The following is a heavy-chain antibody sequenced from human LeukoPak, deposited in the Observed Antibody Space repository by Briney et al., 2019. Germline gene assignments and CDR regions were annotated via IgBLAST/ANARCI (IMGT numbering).Heavy chain of an antibody. CDR3: ARGRYCNSNSCYKVYYYYMDV. Sequence: ASVKVSCKASGYTFNSYGISWLRQAPGQGLEWVGWISTYNGNTNYAQKFQGRVTMTTDTSTITAYMELRSLRSDDTAVYYCARGRYCNSNSCYKVYYYYMDVWGKGTTVTVSS. CDR2: ISTYNGNT. D-gene: IGHD2-2*02. CDR1: GYTFNSYG. V-gene: IGHV1-18*01. J-gene: IGHJ6*03.